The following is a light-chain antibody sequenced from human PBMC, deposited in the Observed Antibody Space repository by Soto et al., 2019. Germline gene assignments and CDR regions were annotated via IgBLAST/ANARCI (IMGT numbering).Light chain of an antibody. CDR1: QSVSSSY. CDR2: GAS. CDR3: QQYGSSPIFT. V-gene: IGKV3-20*01. Sequence: EIVLTQSPGTLSLSPGERATLSCRASQSVSSSYLAWYQQKPGQAPRLLIYGASGRATGIPDRFSGSGSGTDFTLTISRLEPEDFEVYYCQQYGSSPIFTFGHGTKVDIK. J-gene: IGKJ3*01.